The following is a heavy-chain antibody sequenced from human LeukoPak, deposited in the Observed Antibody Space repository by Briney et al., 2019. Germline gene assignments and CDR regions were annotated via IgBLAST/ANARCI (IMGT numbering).Heavy chain of an antibody. CDR1: GFTFSSYA. J-gene: IGHJ4*02. CDR2: ISGSGGNT. V-gene: IGHV3-23*01. CDR3: ARNPDAGTVDY. D-gene: IGHD6-13*01. Sequence: GGSLRLSCAASGFTFSSYAMSWVRQAPGKGLEWVSAISGSGGNTYYADSVKGRFTISRDNAKNSLYLQMNSLRADDTAVYYCARNPDAGTVDYWGQGTLVTVSS.